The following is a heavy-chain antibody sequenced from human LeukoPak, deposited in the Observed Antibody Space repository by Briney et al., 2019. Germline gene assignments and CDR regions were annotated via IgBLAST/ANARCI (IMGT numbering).Heavy chain of an antibody. CDR1: GGSFSGYY. J-gene: IGHJ6*03. Sequence: SETLSLTCAVYGGSFSGYYWSWIRQPPGKGLEWIGEINHSGSTNYNPSLKSRVTISVDTSKNQFSLKLSSVTAADTAVYYCARRPSYDFWSHYYYMDVWGKGTTVTVSS. D-gene: IGHD3-3*01. V-gene: IGHV4-34*01. CDR2: INHSGST. CDR3: ARRPSYDFWSHYYYMDV.